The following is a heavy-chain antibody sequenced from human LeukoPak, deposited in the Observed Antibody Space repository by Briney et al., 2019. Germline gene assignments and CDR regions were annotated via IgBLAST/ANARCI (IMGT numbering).Heavy chain of an antibody. Sequence: SETLSLTCTISGGSIGSYYWTWIRQPPGKGLEWIGYIYYSGSTNYNPSLKSRVTISVDTSKNQFSLKLSSVTAADTAVYYCARLNDFWSGYDYWGQGTLVTVSS. CDR3: ARLNDFWSGYDY. CDR2: IYYSGST. D-gene: IGHD3-3*01. V-gene: IGHV4-59*08. J-gene: IGHJ4*02. CDR1: GGSIGSYY.